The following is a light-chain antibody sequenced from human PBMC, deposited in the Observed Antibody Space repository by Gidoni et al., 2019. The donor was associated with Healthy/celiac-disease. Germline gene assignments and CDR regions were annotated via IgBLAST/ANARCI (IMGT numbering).Light chain of an antibody. Sequence: GQSITISCTGTSSDVGGYNYVSWYQQHPGKAPKRMIYDVSDRPSGVSNRFSGSKSGNTASLTISGLQAEDEADYYCSSYTSSSTLWVFGGGTKLTVL. V-gene: IGLV2-14*03. CDR1: SSDVGGYNY. CDR3: SSYTSSSTLWV. CDR2: DVS. J-gene: IGLJ3*02.